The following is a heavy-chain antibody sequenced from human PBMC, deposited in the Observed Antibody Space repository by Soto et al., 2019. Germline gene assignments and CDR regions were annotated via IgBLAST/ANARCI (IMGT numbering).Heavy chain of an antibody. CDR1: GCTFYTYT. J-gene: IGHJ4*02. CDR2: ITPIYPTT. CDR3: ARIPRSSSPTSDELDS. Sequence: SVKVSCKASGCTFYTYTFSWVRQAPGQGLEWMGSITPIYPTTNYAEKFQGRLTVTADGSTNTAYMELNSLTSEDTAVYYCARIPRSSSPTSDELDSWGQGTLVTVSS. D-gene: IGHD5-18*01. V-gene: IGHV1-69*13.